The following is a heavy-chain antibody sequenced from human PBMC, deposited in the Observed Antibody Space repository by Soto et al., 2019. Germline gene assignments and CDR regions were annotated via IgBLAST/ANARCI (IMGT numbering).Heavy chain of an antibody. CDR2: IYYSGST. J-gene: IGHJ4*02. D-gene: IGHD1-1*01. V-gene: IGHV4-31*03. CDR1: GGSISGGVYY. Sequence: TLSLTCTVSGGSISGGVYYWSWIRQHPGKGLEWIGYIYYSGSTYYNPSLKSRVTISVDTSKNQFSLKLSSVTAADTAVYYCSSSFRTQTAYDYWGQGTLVTVSS. CDR3: SSSFRTQTAYDY.